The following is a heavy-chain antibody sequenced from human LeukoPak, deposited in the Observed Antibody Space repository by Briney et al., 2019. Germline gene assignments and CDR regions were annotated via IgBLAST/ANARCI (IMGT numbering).Heavy chain of an antibody. V-gene: IGHV3-48*01. CDR3: TKGYSGYDYAFDY. CDR1: GFTFSTYS. J-gene: IGHJ4*02. CDR2: ISSSSSTI. Sequence: PGGSLRLSCAASGFTFSTYSMNWVRQAPGKGLEWVSYISSSSSTIYYADSVKGRFTISRDNSKNTLYLQMNSLRGEDTAVYYCTKGYSGYDYAFDYWGQGTLVTVSS. D-gene: IGHD5-12*01.